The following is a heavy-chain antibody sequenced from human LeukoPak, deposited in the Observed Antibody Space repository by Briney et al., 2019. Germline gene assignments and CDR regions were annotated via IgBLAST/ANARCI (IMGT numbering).Heavy chain of an antibody. CDR2: INPNSGGT. V-gene: IGHV1-2*02. CDR3: ARNIVVVPAAMGRNYYYYYGIDV. D-gene: IGHD2-2*01. CDR1: GYTFTGYY. Sequence: ASVKVSCKASGYTFTGYYMHWVRQAPGQGLEWMGWINPNSGGTNYAQKFQGRVTMTRDTSISTAYMELSRLRSDDTAVYYCARNIVVVPAAMGRNYYYYYGIDVWGQGTTVTVSS. J-gene: IGHJ6*02.